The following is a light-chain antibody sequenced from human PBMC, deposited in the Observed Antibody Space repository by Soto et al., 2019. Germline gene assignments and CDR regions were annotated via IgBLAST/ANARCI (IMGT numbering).Light chain of an antibody. CDR3: QQYDNLPPGT. J-gene: IGKJ3*01. CDR1: QDISNY. Sequence: DLPMTQSPSSLSASVGDRVTITCQASQDISNYLNWYQQKPGKAPKLLIYDASNLETGVPSRFSGSGSGTDFTFTISSLQPEDIATYYCQQYDNLPPGTVGPGTKVDIK. CDR2: DAS. V-gene: IGKV1-33*01.